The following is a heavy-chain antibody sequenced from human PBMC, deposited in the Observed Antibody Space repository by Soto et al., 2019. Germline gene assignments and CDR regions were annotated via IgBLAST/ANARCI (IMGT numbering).Heavy chain of an antibody. J-gene: IGHJ4*02. Sequence: GASVKVSCKASGYTFTSYGISWVRQAPGQGLEWMGWISAYNGNTNYAQKLQGRVTMTTDTSTSTAYMELRSLRSDDTAVYYCARTDIVLVPAAIPYFDYWGQGTLVTVS. CDR2: ISAYNGNT. V-gene: IGHV1-18*01. CDR3: ARTDIVLVPAAIPYFDY. CDR1: GYTFTSYG. D-gene: IGHD2-2*01.